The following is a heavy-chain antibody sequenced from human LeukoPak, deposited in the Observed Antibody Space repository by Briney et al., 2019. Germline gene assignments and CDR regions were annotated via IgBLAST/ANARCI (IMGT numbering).Heavy chain of an antibody. CDR2: FDPEDGET. Sequence: ASVKVSCKVSGYTLTELSMHWVRQAPGKGLEWMGGFDPEDGETIYAQKFQGRVTMTEDTSTDTAYMELSSLRSEDTAVYYCATKAHYDFWSGYYHPYYYYYMDVWGKGITVTVSS. D-gene: IGHD3-3*01. CDR1: GYTLTELS. V-gene: IGHV1-24*01. J-gene: IGHJ6*03. CDR3: ATKAHYDFWSGYYHPYYYYYMDV.